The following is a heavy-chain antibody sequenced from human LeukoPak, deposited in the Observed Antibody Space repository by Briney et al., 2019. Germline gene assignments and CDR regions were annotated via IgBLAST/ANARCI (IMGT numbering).Heavy chain of an antibody. CDR3: ARDFQIAAAPYGMDV. D-gene: IGHD6-13*01. J-gene: IGHJ6*02. V-gene: IGHV3-30*03. CDR2: ISYDGSSK. CDR1: GFTFSTYG. Sequence: GGSLRLSCAASGFTFSTYGMHWVRQAPGKGLEWVAVISYDGSSKYYTDSVKGRFTISRDNSKNTLYLQMNSLRAEDTAVYYCARDFQIAAAPYGMDVWGQGTTVTVSS.